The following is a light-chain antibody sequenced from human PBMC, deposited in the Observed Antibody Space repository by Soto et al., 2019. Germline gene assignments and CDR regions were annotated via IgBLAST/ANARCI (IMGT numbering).Light chain of an antibody. CDR3: QQYENYWT. Sequence: DIQMTQSPATLSASVGDRVTITFRSSQSISRWLTWYQQKPGKAPKLLIYDASNLDSGVPSRFSGSGSGTEFSLTISNLQPDDCATYYCQQYENYWTFGQGTKVDIK. J-gene: IGKJ1*01. CDR2: DAS. CDR1: QSISRW. V-gene: IGKV1-5*01.